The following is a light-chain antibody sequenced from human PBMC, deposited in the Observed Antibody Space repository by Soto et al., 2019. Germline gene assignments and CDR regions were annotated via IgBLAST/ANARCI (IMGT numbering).Light chain of an antibody. CDR2: KVS. J-gene: IGKJ4*01. CDR1: QSLVYSDGNTY. Sequence: DVVITQSPLSLPVTLGQPASISCRSSQSLVYSDGNTYLNWFQQRPGQSPRRLIYKVSNRDSGVPDRFSGSGSCTDFILKISRVEAEDVGVYYCMQGTHPFGEGTKVEIK. CDR3: MQGTHP. V-gene: IGKV2-30*01.